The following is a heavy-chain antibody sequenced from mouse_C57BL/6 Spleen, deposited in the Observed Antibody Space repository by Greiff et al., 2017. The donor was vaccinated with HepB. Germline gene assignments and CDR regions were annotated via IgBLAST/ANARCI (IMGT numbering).Heavy chain of an antibody. CDR1: GYTFTSYW. CDR2: INPSSGYT. J-gene: IGHJ4*01. V-gene: IGHV1-7*01. Sequence: VQRVESGAELAKPGASVKLSCKASGYTFTSYWMHWVKQRPGQGLEWIGYINPSSGYTKYNQKFKDKATLTADKSSSTAYMQLSSLTYEDSAVYYCARGGLLPYYAMDYWGQGTSVTVSS. CDR3: ARGGLLPYYAMDY. D-gene: IGHD1-1*01.